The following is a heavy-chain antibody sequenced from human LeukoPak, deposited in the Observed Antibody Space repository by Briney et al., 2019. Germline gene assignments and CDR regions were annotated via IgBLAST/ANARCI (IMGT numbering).Heavy chain of an antibody. CDR1: EFTFTDYW. Sequence: GGSLRLSCVASEFTFTDYWMGWVRQAPGKGLEWVANINRDGSESYYMDSVKGRFTISRDNAKNLLYLQMSSLRVEDTAVYYCAKSGCSGFYFDYWGQGTLVTVSS. V-gene: IGHV3-7*01. J-gene: IGHJ4*02. D-gene: IGHD3-10*02. CDR2: INRDGSES. CDR3: AKSGCSGFYFDY.